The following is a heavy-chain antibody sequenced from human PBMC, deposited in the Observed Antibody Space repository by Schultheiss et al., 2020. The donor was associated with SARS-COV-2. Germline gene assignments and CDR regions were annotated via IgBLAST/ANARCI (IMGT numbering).Heavy chain of an antibody. D-gene: IGHD2-2*01. CDR3: ARGVHGVVPGPLGLGPWYYYYGVDV. CDR1: GGSFSDYY. J-gene: IGHJ6*02. V-gene: IGHV4-34*01. CDR2: INHSGST. Sequence: SETLSLTCAVSGGSFSDYYWGWIRQSPGLGLEWIGEINHSGSTNYNPSLKSRVTISVDTSKNQFSLKLSSVTAADTAVYYCARGVHGVVPGPLGLGPWYYYYGVDVWGQGTTVTVSS.